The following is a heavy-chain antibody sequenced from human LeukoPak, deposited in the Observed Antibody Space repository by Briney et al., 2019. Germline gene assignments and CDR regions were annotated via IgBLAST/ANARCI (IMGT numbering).Heavy chain of an antibody. CDR3: ARDRIVVVVAAPLY. CDR1: GFTFSSYA. CDR2: ISYDGSNK. Sequence: PGRSLRLSCAASGFTFSSYAMHWVRQAPDKGLEWVAVISYDGSNKYYADSVKGRFTISRDNSKDTLYLQMNSLRAEDTAVYYCARDRIVVVVAAPLYWGQGTLVTVSS. J-gene: IGHJ4*02. D-gene: IGHD2-15*01. V-gene: IGHV3-30-3*01.